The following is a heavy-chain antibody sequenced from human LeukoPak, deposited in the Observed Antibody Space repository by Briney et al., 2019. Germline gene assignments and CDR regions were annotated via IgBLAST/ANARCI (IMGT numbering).Heavy chain of an antibody. Sequence: PGGSLRLSCAASGFTFSTYWMSWVRQALEKGLEWVADIKQDGSEKVYVDSVNGRFTISRDNAQNSLFLQMNALRAEDTAVYYCARDPYSSTWSYGMDVWGQGTTVTVSS. D-gene: IGHD6-13*01. V-gene: IGHV3-7*05. J-gene: IGHJ6*02. CDR2: IKQDGSEK. CDR1: GFTFSTYW. CDR3: ARDPYSSTWSYGMDV.